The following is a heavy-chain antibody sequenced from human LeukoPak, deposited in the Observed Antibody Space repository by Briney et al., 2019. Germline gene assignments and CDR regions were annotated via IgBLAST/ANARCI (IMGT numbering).Heavy chain of an antibody. Sequence: SQTLSLTCAISGDSVSSNSAAWNWIRQSPSRGLEWLGRTYYRSKWYNDYAVSVKSRITINPDTSKNQFSLQLNSVTPEDTAVYYCARDQMGYYDGSGYYLDWFDPWGQGTLVTVSP. CDR2: TYYRSKWYN. J-gene: IGHJ5*02. CDR1: GDSVSSNSAA. V-gene: IGHV6-1*01. CDR3: ARDQMGYYDGSGYYLDWFDP. D-gene: IGHD3-22*01.